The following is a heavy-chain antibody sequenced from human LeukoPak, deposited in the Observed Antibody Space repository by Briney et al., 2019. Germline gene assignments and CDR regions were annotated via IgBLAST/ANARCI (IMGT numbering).Heavy chain of an antibody. V-gene: IGHV3-30*03. J-gene: IGHJ5*02. CDR1: GFTFSSYT. D-gene: IGHD2-2*01. Sequence: GGSLRLSCAVSGFTFSSYTMHWVRQAPGKGLEWVAVISYDGINEYYADSMKGRFTISRDNSKKTLYLHMNSLRVEDTAVYYCARDHRLQLENWFGPWGQGTLVTVSS. CDR2: ISYDGINE. CDR3: ARDHRLQLENWFGP.